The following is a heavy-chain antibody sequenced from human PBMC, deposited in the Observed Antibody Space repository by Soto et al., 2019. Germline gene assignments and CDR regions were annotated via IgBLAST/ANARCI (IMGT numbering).Heavy chain of an antibody. V-gene: IGHV3-30-3*01. J-gene: IGHJ6*02. Sequence: GGSLRLSCAASGFTFSSYAMHWVRQAPGKGLEWVAVISYDGSNKYYADSVKGRFTISRDNSKNTLYLQMNSLRAEDTAVYYCARDQSYSSSWYSAYYYYYGMDVWGQGTTVTVS. CDR2: ISYDGSNK. CDR1: GFTFSSYA. CDR3: ARDQSYSSSWYSAYYYYYGMDV. D-gene: IGHD6-13*01.